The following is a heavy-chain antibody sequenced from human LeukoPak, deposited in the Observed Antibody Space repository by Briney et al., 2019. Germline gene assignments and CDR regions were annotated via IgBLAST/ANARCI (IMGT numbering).Heavy chain of an antibody. CDR2: IFGSGDST. Sequence: GGSLRLSCAASGFTYSSYAMSWVRQAPGKGLEWVSGIFGSGDSTFYADSVKGRFTISRDNSKNALYLQMNSLRAKDTAIYYCAKVHSSGWFFDYWGQGTLVTASS. D-gene: IGHD6-19*01. CDR3: AKVHSSGWFFDY. J-gene: IGHJ4*02. CDR1: GFTYSSYA. V-gene: IGHV3-23*01.